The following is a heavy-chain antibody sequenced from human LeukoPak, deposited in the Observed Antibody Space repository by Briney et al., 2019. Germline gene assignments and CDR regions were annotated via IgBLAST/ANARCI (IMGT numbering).Heavy chain of an antibody. D-gene: IGHD5-12*01. V-gene: IGHV5-51*01. CDR3: ARRMATIGAFAFDM. Sequence: GESLKISCKGSVYSFTSYWICCGRQIPGKGLGWMAIIYPGDSATRYSPSFQGQVTISADKSISTAYLQWSSLKAANTAMYYCARRMATIGAFAFDMWGQGTMVTVPS. CDR2: IYPGDSAT. J-gene: IGHJ3*02. CDR1: VYSFTSYW.